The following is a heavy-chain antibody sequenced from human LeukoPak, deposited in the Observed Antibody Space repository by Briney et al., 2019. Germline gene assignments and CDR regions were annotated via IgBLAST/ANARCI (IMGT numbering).Heavy chain of an antibody. CDR3: ARVPRGSYGYLDY. D-gene: IGHD5-18*01. J-gene: IGHJ4*02. Sequence: GGSLRLSCAASGFTFSSYEMNWVRQAPGKGLEWVSYISSSSTIYYADSVRGRFTISRDNAKNSLYLQMNSLRAEDTAVYYCARVPRGSYGYLDYWGQGTLVTVSS. V-gene: IGHV3-48*03. CDR1: GFTFSSYE. CDR2: ISSSSTI.